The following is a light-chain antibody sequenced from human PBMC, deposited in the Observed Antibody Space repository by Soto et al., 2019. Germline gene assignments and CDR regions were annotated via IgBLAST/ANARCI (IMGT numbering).Light chain of an antibody. V-gene: IGLV3-21*02. CDR2: DDS. J-gene: IGLJ3*02. CDR1: NIGSKS. Sequence: SYELTQPPSVSVAPGQTARITCGGNNIGSKSVHWYQQKPGQAPVLVVYDDSDRPSGIPERFSGSNSGNTATLTISRVEAGKRPDYNCQVWDRITVIIWVSAEGPKVTVL. CDR3: QVWDRITVIIWV.